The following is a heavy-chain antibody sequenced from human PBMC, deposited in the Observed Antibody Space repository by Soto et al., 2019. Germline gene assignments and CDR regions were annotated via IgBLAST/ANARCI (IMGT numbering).Heavy chain of an antibody. CDR2: IYYSGST. D-gene: IGHD2-2*01. Sequence: PSETLSLTCTVSGGSISSYYWSWIRQPPGKGLEWIGYIYYSGSTNYNPSLKSRFTISVDTSKNQFSLKLSSVTAADTAVYYCARDSCSSTRCYGWFDPWGQGTLVIVSS. CDR1: GGSISSYY. CDR3: ARDSCSSTRCYGWFDP. J-gene: IGHJ5*02. V-gene: IGHV4-59*01.